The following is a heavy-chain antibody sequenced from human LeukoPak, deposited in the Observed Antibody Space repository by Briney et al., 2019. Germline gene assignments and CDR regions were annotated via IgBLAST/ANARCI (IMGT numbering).Heavy chain of an antibody. V-gene: IGHV7-4-1*01. CDR2: INTKTGNS. CDR1: GGTLSSFA. CDR3: ATDSVTMARGLRDLSY. D-gene: IGHD3-10*01. Sequence: GASVKVSCKASGGTLSSFAITWVRQAPGQGLEWMGWINTKTGNSTYAQGFTGRVVFSVDTSVTTTSLHIGSLKAEDTAIYYCATDSVTMARGLRDLSYWGQGTLVTVSS. J-gene: IGHJ4*02.